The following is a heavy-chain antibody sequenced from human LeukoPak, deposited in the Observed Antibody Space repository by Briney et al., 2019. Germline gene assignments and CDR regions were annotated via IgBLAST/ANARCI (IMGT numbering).Heavy chain of an antibody. V-gene: IGHV5-51*01. D-gene: IGHD1-26*01. CDR3: ARLPYSGSYKAGWFDP. J-gene: IGHJ5*02. CDR2: IYPPDSDT. Sequence: GESLKISCTGSGYSFISYWIVWVRQMPGQGLEWMGSIYPPDSDTKYSPSFQGQVTISADKSISTAYLQWSSLKASDTAMYYCARLPYSGSYKAGWFDPWGQGTLVPVSS. CDR1: GYSFISYW.